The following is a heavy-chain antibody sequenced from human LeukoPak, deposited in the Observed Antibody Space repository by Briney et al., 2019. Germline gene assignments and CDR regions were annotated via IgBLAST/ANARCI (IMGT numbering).Heavy chain of an antibody. CDR2: ISAYNGNT. J-gene: IGHJ5*02. D-gene: IGHD2-2*01. CDR1: GYTFTSYG. CDR3: ARVVTPRYCSTPSCYWKGWFDP. Sequence: GASVKVSCTASGYTFTSYGISWVRQAPGQGLEWMGWISAYNGNTDYAQKLQGRVTMTTDTSTSTAYMELRSLRSEDTAVYYCARVVTPRYCSTPSCYWKGWFDPWGQGTLVTVSS. V-gene: IGHV1-18*01.